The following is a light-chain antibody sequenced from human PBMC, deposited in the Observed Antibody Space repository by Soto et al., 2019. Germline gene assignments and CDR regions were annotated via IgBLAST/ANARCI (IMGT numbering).Light chain of an antibody. CDR1: KNDVGFYDF. V-gene: IGLV2-8*01. CDR3: KSYAGSNTYV. CDR2: EVV. Sequence: QSVLTQPPSASGSPGQSVTISCTGTKNDVGFYDFVSWYQHHPGKAPRLIIYEVVQRPSGVPDRFSGSKSGNTASLTVSGLQAADEAYYFCKSYAGSNTYVFGSGTKVTVL. J-gene: IGLJ1*01.